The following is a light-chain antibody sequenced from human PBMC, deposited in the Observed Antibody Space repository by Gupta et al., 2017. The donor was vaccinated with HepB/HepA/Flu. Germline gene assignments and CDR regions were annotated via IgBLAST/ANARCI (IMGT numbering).Light chain of an antibody. Sequence: HSALPQPASVSGSPGQSITISCPGCSSDVGGYNYVSWYQQHPGKAPKLMIYDVSNRPSGVSNRFSGSKSGNTASLTISGLQAEDEADYYCSSYTSSSTLGVVFGGGTKLTVL. J-gene: IGLJ2*01. V-gene: IGLV2-14*03. CDR1: SSDVGGYNY. CDR3: SSYTSSSTLGVV. CDR2: DVS.